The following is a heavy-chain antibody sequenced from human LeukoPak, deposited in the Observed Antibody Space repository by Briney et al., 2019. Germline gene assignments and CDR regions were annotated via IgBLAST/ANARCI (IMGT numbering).Heavy chain of an antibody. D-gene: IGHD2-8*02. CDR1: GYTFTSYG. J-gene: IGHJ4*02. CDR2: ISAYNGNT. Sequence: ASVKVSCKASGYTFTSYGISWVRQAPGQGLEWMGWISAYNGNTNYAQKLQGRVTMTTDTSTSTAYMELRSLRSDDTAVYYCARVATVFDGHALDYRPYWFFDYWGQGTLVTVSS. CDR3: ARVATVFDGHALDYRPYWFFDY. V-gene: IGHV1-18*01.